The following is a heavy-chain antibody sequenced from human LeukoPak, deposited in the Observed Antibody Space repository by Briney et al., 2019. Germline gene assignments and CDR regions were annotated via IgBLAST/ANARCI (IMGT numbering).Heavy chain of an antibody. D-gene: IGHD5-24*01. CDR3: ARYENRDGYNQFDY. V-gene: IGHV4-59*08. Sequence: PSETLSLTCTVSGGSISSYYWSWIRQPPGKGLEWIGYIYYSGSTNYNPSLKSRVIISVDTSKNQFSLKLSSVTAADTAVYYCARYENRDGYNQFDYWGQGTLVTVSS. J-gene: IGHJ4*02. CDR2: IYYSGST. CDR1: GGSISSYY.